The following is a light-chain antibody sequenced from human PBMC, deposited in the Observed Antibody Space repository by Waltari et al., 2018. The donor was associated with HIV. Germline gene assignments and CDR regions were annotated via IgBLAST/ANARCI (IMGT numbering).Light chain of an antibody. V-gene: IGLV2-11*01. J-gene: IGLJ3*02. CDR3: CSYAGAYTFWV. Sequence: QSALTQPRSVSGSPGQSVTISCTGTSRDVGGYDYVSWYQQHPGKAPRLMIYDVTKRPSGVRDRFSGSKSGNTASLTISGLQAEDEAEYYCCSYAGAYTFWVFGGGTQLTVL. CDR1: SRDVGGYDY. CDR2: DVT.